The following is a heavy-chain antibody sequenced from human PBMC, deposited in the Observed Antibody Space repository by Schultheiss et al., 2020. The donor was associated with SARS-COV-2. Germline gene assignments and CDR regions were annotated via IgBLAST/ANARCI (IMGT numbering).Heavy chain of an antibody. CDR2: MFYTDNT. Sequence: SETLSLTCTVSGGSISRSGYYWGWIRQPPGKGLEWIGSMFYTDNTYYNPPLKSRVTISADTSKNQFSLKLSSVTAADTAVYYCARNTGSDWFDPWGQGTPVTVSS. CDR3: ARNTGSDWFDP. CDR1: GGSISRSGYY. D-gene: IGHD5-18*01. V-gene: IGHV4-39*07. J-gene: IGHJ5*02.